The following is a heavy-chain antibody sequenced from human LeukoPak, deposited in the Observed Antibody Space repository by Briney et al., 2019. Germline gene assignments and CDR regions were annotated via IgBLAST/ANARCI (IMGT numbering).Heavy chain of an antibody. J-gene: IGHJ4*02. CDR3: ARMVISSYYFDY. CDR1: GFSLSTSGMR. V-gene: IGHV2-70*04. Sequence: SGPALVKPTQTLTLTCTFSGFSLSTSGMRVSWIRQPPGKALEWLARIDWDDDKFYSTSLKTRLTISKDTFKNQVVLTMTNMDPVDTATYYCARMVISSYYFDYWGQGTLVTVSS. CDR2: IDWDDDK. D-gene: IGHD3-16*02.